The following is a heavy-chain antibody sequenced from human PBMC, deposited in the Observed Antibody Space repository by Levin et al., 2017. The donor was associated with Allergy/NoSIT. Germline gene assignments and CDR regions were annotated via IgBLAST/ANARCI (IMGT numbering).Heavy chain of an antibody. J-gene: IGHJ6*02. CDR1: GYTYTSYW. Sequence: GESLKISCKSSGYTYTSYWIGWVRQTPGKGLEWMGLIYPGESGIRYSPTFQGQVTISADKSISTAYLQWGSLKASDTGVYYCVRGDCGGDCYSRFYGMDVWGQGTTVTVSS. CDR2: IYPGESGI. V-gene: IGHV5-51*01. CDR3: VRGDCGGDCYSRFYGMDV. D-gene: IGHD2-21*02.